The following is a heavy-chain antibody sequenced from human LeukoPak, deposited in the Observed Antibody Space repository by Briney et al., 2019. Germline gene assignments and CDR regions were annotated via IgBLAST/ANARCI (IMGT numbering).Heavy chain of an antibody. CDR2: IKQDGSEK. CDR1: GFTFSSYA. V-gene: IGHV3-7*01. CDR3: ARISGFGDPFDY. J-gene: IGHJ4*02. D-gene: IGHD3-10*01. Sequence: GGSLRLSCAASGFTFSSYAMSWVRQAPGKGLEWVANIKQDGSEKYYVDSVKGRFTISRDNAKNSLYLQMNSRRAEDTAVYYCARISGFGDPFDYWGQGTLVTVSS.